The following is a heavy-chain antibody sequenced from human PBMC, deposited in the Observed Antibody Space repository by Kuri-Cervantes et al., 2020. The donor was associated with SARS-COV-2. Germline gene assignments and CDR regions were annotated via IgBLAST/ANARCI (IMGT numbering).Heavy chain of an antibody. CDR2: INPNSGGT. Sequence: ASVKVSCKASGYTFTGYYMHWVRQAPGQGLEWMGWINPNSGGTNYAQKFQGRVTMTRDTSISTAYMELSRLRSDDTAVYYCARDAPIYDSSGLFDYWGQGTLVTVSS. D-gene: IGHD3-22*01. V-gene: IGHV1-2*02. J-gene: IGHJ4*02. CDR3: ARDAPIYDSSGLFDY. CDR1: GYTFTGYY.